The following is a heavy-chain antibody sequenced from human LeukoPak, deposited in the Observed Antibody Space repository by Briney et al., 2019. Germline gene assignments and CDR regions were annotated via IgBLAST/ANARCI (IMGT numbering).Heavy chain of an antibody. CDR1: GYSFTRYW. D-gene: IGHD5-24*01. Sequence: GESLKISCKGSGYSFTRYWIGWVRQMPGKGLEWMGIIYPDDSDTRYRPSFQGQVTISADKSISTAYLQWSSLKASDTAMYYCARQTVEMATVDIWGQGTMVTVSS. V-gene: IGHV5-51*01. J-gene: IGHJ3*02. CDR2: IYPDDSDT. CDR3: ARQTVEMATVDI.